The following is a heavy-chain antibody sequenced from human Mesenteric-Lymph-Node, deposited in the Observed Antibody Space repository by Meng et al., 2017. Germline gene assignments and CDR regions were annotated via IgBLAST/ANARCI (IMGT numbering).Heavy chain of an antibody. CDR2: IYHSGST. V-gene: IGHV4-4*02. CDR3: ARVGAYCGGDCYHPR. CDR1: GGSLSSRNW. D-gene: IGHD2-21*02. J-gene: IGHJ4*02. Sequence: AQLQEPGPGLVKPSGTLSLPCAVSGGSLSSRNWWSWVRQPPGKGLEWIGEIYHSGSTNYNPSLKSRVTISVDESKNQFSLRLSSVTAADTAVYYCARVGAYCGGDCYHPRWGQGTLVTVSS.